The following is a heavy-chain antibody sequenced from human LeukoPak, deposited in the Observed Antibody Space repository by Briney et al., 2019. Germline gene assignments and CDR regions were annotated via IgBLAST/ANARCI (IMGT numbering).Heavy chain of an antibody. J-gene: IGHJ4*02. D-gene: IGHD6-13*01. CDR1: GFTFSSYT. Sequence: GGSLRLSCAASGFTFSSYTMNWVRQAPGKGLEWVSSISSSSSYIYYADSVKGRFTISRDNAKNSVYLQMNSLRAEDTALYYCARGSGSSWYFYFDYWGQGTLVTVSS. CDR3: ARGSGSSWYFYFDY. V-gene: IGHV3-21*04. CDR2: ISSSSSYI.